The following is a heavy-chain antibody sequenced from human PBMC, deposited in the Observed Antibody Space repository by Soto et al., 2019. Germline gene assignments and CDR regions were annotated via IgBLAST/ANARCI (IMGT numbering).Heavy chain of an antibody. J-gene: IGHJ5*02. D-gene: IGHD2-21*02. V-gene: IGHV4-30-4*01. CDR2: VYYTGST. CDR3: VRTAREGAVAPHWFDP. CDR1: GASIRSTGYY. Sequence: SETLSLTCTVSGASIRSTGYYWSWIRHAPGKGLEWIGYVYYTGSTYYNPSLMSRLTISVDTSKNQFSLKLTSVTAAETAVYYCVRTAREGAVAPHWFDPWGKGTRVTVSS.